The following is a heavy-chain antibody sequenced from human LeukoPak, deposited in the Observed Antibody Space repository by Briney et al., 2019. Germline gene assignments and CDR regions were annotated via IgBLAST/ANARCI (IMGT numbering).Heavy chain of an antibody. CDR2: ISGSGGST. D-gene: IGHD6-19*01. Sequence: QPGGSLRLSCAASGFTFNTYSMNWVRQAPGKGLEWVSAISGSGGSTYYADSVKGRFTISRDNSKNTLYLQMDSLRAEDTAVYYCAREKWLATTSPIYFDYWGQGTLVTVSS. J-gene: IGHJ4*02. V-gene: IGHV3-23*01. CDR3: AREKWLATTSPIYFDY. CDR1: GFTFNTYS.